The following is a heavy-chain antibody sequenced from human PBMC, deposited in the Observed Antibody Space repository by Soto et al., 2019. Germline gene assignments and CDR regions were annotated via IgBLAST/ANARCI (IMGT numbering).Heavy chain of an antibody. CDR3: ASRISLGYCSGGSCLNWFDP. J-gene: IGHJ5*02. CDR2: IYYSAST. CDR1: GGSISSGGYY. Sequence: QVQLQESGPGLVKPSQTLSLTCTVSGGSISSGGYYWSWIRQHPGKGLEWIGYIYYSASTYSNPSLKTRVTISVDTAKNQFSLKLSSVTAADTAVYYCASRISLGYCSGGSCLNWFDPWGQGTLVTVSS. D-gene: IGHD2-15*01. V-gene: IGHV4-31*03.